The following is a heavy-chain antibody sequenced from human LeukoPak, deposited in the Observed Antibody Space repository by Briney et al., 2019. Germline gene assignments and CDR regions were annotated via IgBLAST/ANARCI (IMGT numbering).Heavy chain of an antibody. V-gene: IGHV4-59*01. J-gene: IGHJ4*02. Sequence: SETLSLTCTVSGGSISTYYWSWIRQPPGKGLEWIGHIYYSGSTNYNPSLKSRVTISVDTSKNQFSLKLSSVTAADTAVYYCARSVGSERDFDYWGQGTLVTVSS. CDR1: GGSISTYY. CDR2: IYYSGST. CDR3: ARSVGSERDFDY. D-gene: IGHD1-26*01.